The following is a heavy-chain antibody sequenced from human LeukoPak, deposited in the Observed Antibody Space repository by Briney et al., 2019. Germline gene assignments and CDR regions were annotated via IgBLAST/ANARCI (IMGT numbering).Heavy chain of an antibody. CDR2: ISASRST. J-gene: IGHJ4*02. CDR3: AKDLYSNYGGL. D-gene: IGHD4-11*01. Sequence: AGGSLRLSCAASGFTFSTYAMSWVRQAPGKGLEWVSLISASRSTYYADSVKGRFTISRVNSKNTLYLQMNSLRADDTAVYYCAKDLYSNYGGLWGQGTLVTVSS. V-gene: IGHV3-23*01. CDR1: GFTFSTYA.